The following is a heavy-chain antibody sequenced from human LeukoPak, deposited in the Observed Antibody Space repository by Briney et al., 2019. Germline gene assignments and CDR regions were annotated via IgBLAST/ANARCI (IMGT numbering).Heavy chain of an antibody. D-gene: IGHD6-19*01. CDR1: GYTFTGHY. V-gene: IGHV1-2*06. CDR2: INPNSGGT. Sequence: GASVKVSCKASGYTFTGHYMHWVRQAPGQGLEWMGRINPNSGGTNYAQKFQGRVTMTRDTSISTAYMELSRLRSDDTAVYYCARDILMGSSGWEDFDYWGQGTLVTVSS. CDR3: ARDILMGSSGWEDFDY. J-gene: IGHJ4*02.